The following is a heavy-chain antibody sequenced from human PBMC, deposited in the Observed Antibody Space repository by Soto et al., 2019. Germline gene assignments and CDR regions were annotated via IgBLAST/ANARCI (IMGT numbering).Heavy chain of an antibody. CDR2: IYYSGNT. CDR3: ARALSYHDVLTGRGWVFYFDY. J-gene: IGHJ4*02. CDR1: GGSISSYY. D-gene: IGHD3-9*01. Sequence: QVRLQESGPGLVKPSETLSLTCTVSGGSISSYYWSWIRQPPGRGLEWIGDIYYSGNTNYNPSLKSRVTISVDTSRSHFSLEPRCVTAADTAVYYCARALSYHDVLTGRGWVFYFDYWGQGALVIVSS. V-gene: IGHV4-59*01.